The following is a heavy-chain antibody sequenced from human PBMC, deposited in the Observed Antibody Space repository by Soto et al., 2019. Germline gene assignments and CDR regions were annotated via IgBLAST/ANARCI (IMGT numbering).Heavy chain of an antibody. CDR2: IKSKTDGGTT. J-gene: IGHJ4*02. CDR1: GFTFSNAW. CDR3: TTDRRGYSSSWHPVDY. Sequence: GGSLRLSCAASGFTFSNAWMSWVRQAPGKGLEWVGRIKSKTDGGTTDYAAPVKGRFTISRDDSKNTLYLQMNSLKTEDTAVYYCTTDRRGYSSSWHPVDYWGQGTLVTSPQ. V-gene: IGHV3-15*01. D-gene: IGHD6-13*01.